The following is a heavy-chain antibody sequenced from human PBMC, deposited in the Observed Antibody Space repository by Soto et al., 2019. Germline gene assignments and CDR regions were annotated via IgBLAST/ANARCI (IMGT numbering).Heavy chain of an antibody. V-gene: IGHV3-15*01. CDR3: TTGTFYYYDSSGYYY. D-gene: IGHD3-22*01. J-gene: IGHJ4*02. Sequence: GGSLRLSCAASGFTFSNAWMSWVRQAPGKGLEWVGRIKSKTDGGTTDYAAPVKGRFTISRDDSKNTLYLQMNSLKTEDTAVYYCTTGTFYYYDSSGYYYWGQGTLVTVSS. CDR1: GFTFSNAW. CDR2: IKSKTDGGTT.